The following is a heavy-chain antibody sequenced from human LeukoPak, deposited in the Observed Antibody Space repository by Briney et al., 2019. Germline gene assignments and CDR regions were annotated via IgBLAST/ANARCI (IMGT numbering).Heavy chain of an antibody. CDR2: IYYSGST. J-gene: IGHJ4*02. D-gene: IGHD5-18*01. Sequence: SETLSLTCTVSGGSISSSSYYWGWIRQPLGKGLEWIGSIYYSGSTYYNPSLKSRVTILADTSKNQFSLKLSSVTAADTAVYHCARTRGNSYGYLDCWGQGTLVTVSS. CDR3: ARTRGNSYGYLDC. V-gene: IGHV4-39*07. CDR1: GGSISSSSYY.